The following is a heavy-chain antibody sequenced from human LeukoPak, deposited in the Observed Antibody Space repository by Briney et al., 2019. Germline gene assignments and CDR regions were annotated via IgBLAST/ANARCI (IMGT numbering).Heavy chain of an antibody. CDR1: GGSISSGGYS. V-gene: IGHV4-30-2*01. J-gene: IGHJ6*02. Sequence: PSQTLSLTCAVSGGSISSGGYSWSWIRQPPGKGLEWIGYIYHSGSTYYNPSLKSRVTISVDRSKNQFSLKLSSVTAADTAVYYCARGSVRGVKYYYYGMDVWGQGTTATVSS. CDR2: IYHSGST. CDR3: ARGSVRGVKYYYYGMDV. D-gene: IGHD3-3*01.